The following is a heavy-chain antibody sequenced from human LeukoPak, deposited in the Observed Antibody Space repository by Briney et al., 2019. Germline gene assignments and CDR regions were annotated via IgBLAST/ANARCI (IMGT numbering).Heavy chain of an antibody. CDR2: IYLGDSET. Sequence: GESLKISCRDSGHSFPNYWIAWVRQMTGKGLESMGIIYLGDSETRYSPPFQGQVTISADKSINTAFLQWSSLKASDTAMYYCARLHEDCTSTTCPFAYWGQGALVTVSS. D-gene: IGHD2-2*01. CDR1: GHSFPNYW. CDR3: ARLHEDCTSTTCPFAY. J-gene: IGHJ4*02. V-gene: IGHV5-51*01.